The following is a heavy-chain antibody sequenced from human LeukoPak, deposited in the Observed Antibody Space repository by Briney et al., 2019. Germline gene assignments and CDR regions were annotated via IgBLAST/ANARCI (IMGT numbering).Heavy chain of an antibody. D-gene: IGHD2-8*01. CDR1: GFTFSSFG. CDR3: ARDRHCVNGVCHSPPGMDV. J-gene: IGHJ6*02. CDR2: IWFDKNQ. Sequence: GGSLRLSCAASGFTFSSFGMIWVRQAPGKGLEWVADIWFDKNQHFADSVKGRFAISRDNSKNTVYLQINSLRAEDTAVYYCARDRHCVNGVCHSPPGMDVWGQGTTVTVSS. V-gene: IGHV3-33*08.